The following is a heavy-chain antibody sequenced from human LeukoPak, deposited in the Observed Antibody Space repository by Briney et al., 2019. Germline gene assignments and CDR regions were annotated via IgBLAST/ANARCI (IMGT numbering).Heavy chain of an antibody. J-gene: IGHJ5*02. Sequence: PGGSLRLSCAASGFTFSSYALTWVRQAPGKGLEWVSGISDSGGTTFYADSVKGRFTISRDNSKNTLYLQMNSLRAEDTAVYYCAKDGRGGVTGYYASWGQGTLVTVSS. V-gene: IGHV3-23*01. CDR2: ISDSGGTT. CDR1: GFTFSSYA. CDR3: AKDGRGGVTGYYAS. D-gene: IGHD3-9*01.